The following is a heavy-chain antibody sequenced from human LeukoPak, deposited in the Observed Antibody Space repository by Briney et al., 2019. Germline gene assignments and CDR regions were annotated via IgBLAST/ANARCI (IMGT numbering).Heavy chain of an antibody. CDR1: GDSISNYY. CDR2: IYTSGST. CDR3: ARQENYGGHSGDFDY. J-gene: IGHJ4*02. Sequence: PSETLSLTCTVSGDSISNYYWSWIRQPAGKGLEWIGRIYTSGSTNYNPSLKSRVTMSVDTSKNQFSLKLSSVTAADTAVYYCARQENYGGHSGDFDYWGQGTLVTVSS. D-gene: IGHD4-23*01. V-gene: IGHV4-4*07.